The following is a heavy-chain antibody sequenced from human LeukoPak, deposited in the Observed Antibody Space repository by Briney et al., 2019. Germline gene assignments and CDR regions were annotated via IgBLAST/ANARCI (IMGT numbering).Heavy chain of an antibody. V-gene: IGHV3-11*04. J-gene: IGHJ4*02. D-gene: IGHD2/OR15-2a*01. CDR1: GFSFRDYY. CDR3: ARSMTLRSEDY. Sequence: GGSLRLSCAASGFSFRDYYMGWIRQAPGKGLEYISYISASGSVQYYADSVKGRFTVSRDNAKNSMYLQMNSLRAEDTAVYYCARSMTLRSEDYWGPGTLVIVSS. CDR2: ISASGSVQ.